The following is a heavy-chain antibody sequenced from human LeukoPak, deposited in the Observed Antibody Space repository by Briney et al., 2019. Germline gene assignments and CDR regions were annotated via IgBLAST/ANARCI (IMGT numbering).Heavy chain of an antibody. CDR3: ASIRHEAAAGWFDP. D-gene: IGHD6-13*01. CDR2: INPSGGST. Sequence: ASVKVSCMASRYTFTSYYMHGVRQAPGQGLAWMGIINPSGGSTSYAQKFQGRVTITADESTSTAYMELSSLRSEDRAVYYCASIRHEAAAGWFDPWGEGTLVTVSS. CDR1: RYTFTSYY. J-gene: IGHJ5*02. V-gene: IGHV1-46*01.